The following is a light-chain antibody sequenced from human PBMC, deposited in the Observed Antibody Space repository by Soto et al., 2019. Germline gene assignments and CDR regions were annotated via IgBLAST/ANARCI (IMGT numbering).Light chain of an antibody. V-gene: IGLV2-14*01. Sequence: QSALTQPASVSGSPGQSITISCTGTSSDVGGYNYVSWYQQHPGKAPKLMIYDVSNRPSGVSNRFSGSKSGNTASLTISGLQAEDEADYYCSSYTSSSTLGGYVFGNGTKVTVL. CDR2: DVS. CDR3: SSYTSSSTLGGYV. CDR1: SSDVGGYNY. J-gene: IGLJ1*01.